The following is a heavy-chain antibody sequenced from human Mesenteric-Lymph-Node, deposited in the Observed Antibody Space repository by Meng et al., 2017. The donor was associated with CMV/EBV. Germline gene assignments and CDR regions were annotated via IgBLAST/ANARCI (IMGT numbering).Heavy chain of an antibody. CDR2: ISGSGGST. CDR1: GFTFRDYA. CDR3: AKVYYGGDY. V-gene: IGHV3-23*01. Sequence: GGSLRLSCAASGFTFRDYAMHWVRQGPGKGLEWVSAISGSGGSTYYADSVKGRFTISRDNSKNTLYLQMNSLRAEDTAVYYCAKVYYGGDYWGQGTLVTVSS. J-gene: IGHJ4*02. D-gene: IGHD3-10*01.